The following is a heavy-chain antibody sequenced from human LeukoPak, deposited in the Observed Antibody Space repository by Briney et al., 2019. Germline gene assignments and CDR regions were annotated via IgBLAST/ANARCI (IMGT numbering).Heavy chain of an antibody. CDR3: ASTSAYYDFWSGPGDAFDI. CDR1: GYSISSGYY. J-gene: IGHJ3*02. D-gene: IGHD3-3*01. Sequence: SETLSLTCAVSGYSISSGYYWGWIRQPPGKGLGWIGSIYHSGSTYYNPSLKSRVTISVATSKNQFSLKLSSVTAADTAVYYCASTSAYYDFWSGPGDAFDIWGQGTMVTVSS. CDR2: IYHSGST. V-gene: IGHV4-38-2*01.